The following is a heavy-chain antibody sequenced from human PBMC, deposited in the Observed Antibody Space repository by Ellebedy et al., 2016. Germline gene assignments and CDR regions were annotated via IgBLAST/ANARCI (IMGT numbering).Heavy chain of an antibody. J-gene: IGHJ5*02. CDR1: GGSFSGYY. Sequence: SETLSLTXAVYGGSFSGYYWSWIRQPPGKGLEWIGEINHSGSTNYNPSLKSRVTISVDTSKNQFSLKLSSVTAADTAVYYCAREYVEYSSSSGVENNWFDPWGQGTLVTVSS. CDR3: AREYVEYSSSSGVENNWFDP. V-gene: IGHV4-34*01. D-gene: IGHD6-6*01. CDR2: INHSGST.